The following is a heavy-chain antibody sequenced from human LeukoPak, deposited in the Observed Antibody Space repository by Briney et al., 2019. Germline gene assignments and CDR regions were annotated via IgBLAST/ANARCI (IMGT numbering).Heavy chain of an antibody. CDR1: GFTFSSYG. CDR2: ISYDGSNK. D-gene: IGHD3-3*01. CDR3: AKDRYYDFWSGSRTLNWFDP. J-gene: IGHJ5*02. Sequence: GGSLRLSYAASGFTFSSYGMHWVRQAPGKGLEWVAVISYDGSNKYYADSVKGRFTISRDNSKNTLYLQMNSLRAEDTAVYYCAKDRYYDFWSGSRTLNWFDPWGQGTLVTVSS. V-gene: IGHV3-30*18.